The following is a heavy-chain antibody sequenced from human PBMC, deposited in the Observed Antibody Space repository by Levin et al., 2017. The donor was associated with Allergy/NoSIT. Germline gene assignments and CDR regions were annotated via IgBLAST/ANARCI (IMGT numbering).Heavy chain of an antibody. CDR1: GYSFTGYY. CDR2: IDPISGGT. CDR3: AREGKSGPKTGTLFDY. Sequence: GGSLRLSCKASGYSFTGYYLHWVRQAPGQGLEWMGWIDPISGGTYYAQNFQGRVTMTRDTSITTAYMDLTRLTSDDTAVYYCAREGKSGPKTGTLFDYWGQGTLVTVSS. D-gene: IGHD1-1*01. J-gene: IGHJ4*02. V-gene: IGHV1-2*02.